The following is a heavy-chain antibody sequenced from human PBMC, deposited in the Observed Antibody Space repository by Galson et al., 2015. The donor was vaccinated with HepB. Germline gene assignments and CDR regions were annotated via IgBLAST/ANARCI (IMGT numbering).Heavy chain of an antibody. J-gene: IGHJ5*02. Sequence: SLRLSCAASGFTFSDYGMHWVRQAPGKGLEWVAVIWLDGNNKYYGDSVKGRFTISRDNSKSTLYLQMNRLSAEDTALYYCARAPYYGSGAYWFDHWGQGALVTVSS. V-gene: IGHV3-33*01. CDR2: IWLDGNNK. CDR3: ARAPYYGSGAYWFDH. D-gene: IGHD3-10*01. CDR1: GFTFSDYG.